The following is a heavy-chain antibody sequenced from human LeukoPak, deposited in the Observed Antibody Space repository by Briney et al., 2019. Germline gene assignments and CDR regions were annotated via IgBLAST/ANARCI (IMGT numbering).Heavy chain of an antibody. Sequence: GGSLRLSCAASGLTFRSNSMNWVRQAPGHGLKWDSSINIFSSYIYYADSVKGRFTISRDNAKNSLYLQMNSLRAEDTAVYYCARDSHSSSWYSEFDYWGQGTLVTVSS. CDR3: ARDSHSSSWYSEFDY. CDR1: GLTFRSNS. V-gene: IGHV3-21*06. CDR2: INIFSSYI. D-gene: IGHD6-13*01. J-gene: IGHJ4*02.